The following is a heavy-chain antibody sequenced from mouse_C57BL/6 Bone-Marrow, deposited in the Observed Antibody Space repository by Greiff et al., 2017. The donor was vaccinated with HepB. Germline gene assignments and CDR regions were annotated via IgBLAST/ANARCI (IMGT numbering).Heavy chain of an antibody. Sequence: VQLVESGAELARPGASVKLSCKASGYTFTSYGISWVKQRPGQGLEWIGEIYPRSGNTYYNEKFKGKATLTADKSSSTAYMELRSLTSEDSAVYFCARKSLDSSGWGFAYWGQGTLVTVSA. J-gene: IGHJ3*01. CDR2: IYPRSGNT. D-gene: IGHD3-2*02. V-gene: IGHV1-81*01. CDR1: GYTFTSYG. CDR3: ARKSLDSSGWGFAY.